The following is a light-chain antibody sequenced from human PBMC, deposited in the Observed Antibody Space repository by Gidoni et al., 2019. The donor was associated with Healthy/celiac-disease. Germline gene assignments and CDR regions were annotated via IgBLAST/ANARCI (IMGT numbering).Light chain of an antibody. CDR2: SNN. CDR1: SSNIGSNT. CDR3: AAWDDSLNGVV. Sequence: QSVLTQPPSASGTPGQRVTISCSGSSSNIGSNTVNWYQQLPGTSPKLLIYSNNQPPSGVPDRFSGSQSGTSASLAISGLQSEDEADYYCAAWDDSLNGVVFGGGTKLTVL. V-gene: IGLV1-44*01. J-gene: IGLJ2*01.